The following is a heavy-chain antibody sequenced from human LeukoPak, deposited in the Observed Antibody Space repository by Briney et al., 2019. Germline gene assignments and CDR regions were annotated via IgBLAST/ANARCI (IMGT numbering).Heavy chain of an antibody. J-gene: IGHJ5*02. CDR2: IRSKAYGGTT. V-gene: IGHV3-49*04. D-gene: IGHD1-1*01. Sequence: GGSLRLSCTASGFTFGDYAMSWVRQAPGKGLEWVGFIRSKAYGGTTEYAASVKGRFTISRDDSKSIAYLQMNSLKTEDTAVYYCTRVKRYAPRGASSWFDPWGQGTLVTVSS. CDR1: GFTFGDYA. CDR3: TRVKRYAPRGASSWFDP.